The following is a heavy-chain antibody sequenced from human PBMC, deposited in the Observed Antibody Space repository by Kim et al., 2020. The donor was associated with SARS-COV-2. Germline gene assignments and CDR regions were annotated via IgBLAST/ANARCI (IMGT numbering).Heavy chain of an antibody. CDR1: GFIVSSDH. CDR2: IYSGGSK. CDR3: ARIGFRNRYVPYLYL. J-gene: IGHJ6*01. V-gene: IGHV3-66*01. D-gene: IGHD3-10*02. Sequence: GGSLRLSCAASGFIVSSDHMNWVRQAPGKGLEWVSIIYSGGSKDYEDSVKGRLIASSDNYKNKVSHQMNSLRDADTAVYYCARIGFRNRYVPYLYLGG.